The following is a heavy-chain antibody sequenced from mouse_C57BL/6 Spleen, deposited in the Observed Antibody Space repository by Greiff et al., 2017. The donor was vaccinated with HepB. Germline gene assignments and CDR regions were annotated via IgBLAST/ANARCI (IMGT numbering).Heavy chain of an antibody. D-gene: IGHD2-2*01. CDR3: ARGRGLRRTGYYAMDY. J-gene: IGHJ4*01. Sequence: DVKLVESGGGLVKPGGSLKLSCAASGFTFSSYAMSWVRQTPEKRLEWVATISDGGSYTYYPDNVKGRFTISRDNAKNNLYLQMSHLKSEDTAMYYCARGRGLRRTGYYAMDYWGQGTSVTVSS. V-gene: IGHV5-4*03. CDR2: ISDGGSYT. CDR1: GFTFSSYA.